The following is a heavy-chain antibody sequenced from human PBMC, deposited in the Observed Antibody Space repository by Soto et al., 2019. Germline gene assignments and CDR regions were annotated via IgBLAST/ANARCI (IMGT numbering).Heavy chain of an antibody. D-gene: IGHD3-10*01. CDR2: IYSGGST. CDR3: ARDQFYGSASSNNIYYYYGMDV. V-gene: IGHV3-53*01. CDR1: GFTVSGNY. Sequence: GGSLRLSCAASGFTVSGNYMNWVRQAPGKGLEWVSVIYSGGSTYYADSVKGRFTISRDNSKNTLYLQMNSLRVEDTAVYYCARDQFYGSASSNNIYYYYGMDVWGQGTTVTVSS. J-gene: IGHJ6*02.